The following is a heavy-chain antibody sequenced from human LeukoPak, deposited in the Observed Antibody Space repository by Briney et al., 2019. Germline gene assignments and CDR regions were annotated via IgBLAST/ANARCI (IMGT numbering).Heavy chain of an antibody. V-gene: IGHV3-30-3*01. CDR2: ISYDGTNK. Sequence: GGSLRLSCVASAGFSFSGYAMHWVRQAPGKGPEWVAEISYDGTNKNYADSVKGRFTISRDNSDDTLYLQMNSLRTDETALYYCARDGWIQVSHTKFDSWGQGTLVTVSS. CDR1: AGFSFSGYA. D-gene: IGHD5-18*01. J-gene: IGHJ4*02. CDR3: ARDGWIQVSHTKFDS.